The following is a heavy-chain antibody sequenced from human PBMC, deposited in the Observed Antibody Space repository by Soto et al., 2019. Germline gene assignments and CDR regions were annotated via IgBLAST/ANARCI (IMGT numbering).Heavy chain of an antibody. Sequence: PGXSRRLSCAASGFTFTSYALSWVRQAPGKGLEWVSAISGSGGSTYYADSVKGRFTISRDNSKNTLYLQMNSLRAEDTAVYYCAKIAAAGDAFDIWGQGTMVTVSS. CDR3: AKIAAAGDAFDI. CDR1: GFTFTSYA. J-gene: IGHJ3*02. D-gene: IGHD6-13*01. CDR2: ISGSGGST. V-gene: IGHV3-23*01.